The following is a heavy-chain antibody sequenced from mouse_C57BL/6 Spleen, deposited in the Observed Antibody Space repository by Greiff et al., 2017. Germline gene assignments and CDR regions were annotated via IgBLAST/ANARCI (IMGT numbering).Heavy chain of an antibody. CDR3: ARSHDGYYEAWFAY. J-gene: IGHJ3*01. CDR2: IYPGDGDT. CDR1: GYAFSSSW. V-gene: IGHV1-82*01. Sequence: QVQLQQSGPELVKPGASVKISCKASGYAFSSSWMNWVKQRPGKGLEWIGRIYPGDGDTNYNGKFKGKATLTADKSSSTAYMQLSSLTSEDSAVYFCARSHDGYYEAWFAYWGQGTLVTVSA. D-gene: IGHD2-3*01.